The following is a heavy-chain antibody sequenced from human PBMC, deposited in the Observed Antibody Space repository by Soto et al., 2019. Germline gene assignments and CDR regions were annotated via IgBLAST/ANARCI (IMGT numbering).Heavy chain of an antibody. J-gene: IGHJ4*02. CDR3: ARGAYSDSSSYFDY. CDR1: GDSLSSGDHY. Sequence: QVQLQESGPGLVKPSQTLSLTCTVSGDSLSSGDHYWSWIHQPPGKGLEWIGYIYYSGTTYSRPSLQSRVTISVDTSKNQFSLKLNSVTAADTAVYYCARGAYSDSSSYFDYWGQGTLVPVSS. V-gene: IGHV4-30-4*01. D-gene: IGHD6-6*01. CDR2: IYYSGTT.